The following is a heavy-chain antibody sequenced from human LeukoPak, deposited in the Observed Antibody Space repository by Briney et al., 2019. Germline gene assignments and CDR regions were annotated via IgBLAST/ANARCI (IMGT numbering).Heavy chain of an antibody. CDR3: ARGGGLDV. V-gene: IGHV3-33*03. D-gene: IGHD3-16*01. CDR1: GFTFSSYG. CDR2: IWYDGSNK. Sequence: PGGSLRLSCAASGFTFSSYGMHWVRQAPGKGLEWVAVIWYDGSNKYYADSVKGRFTISRDNAKSSLYLQMSNLRAEDTAVYFCARGGGLDVWGQGATVTVSS. J-gene: IGHJ6*02.